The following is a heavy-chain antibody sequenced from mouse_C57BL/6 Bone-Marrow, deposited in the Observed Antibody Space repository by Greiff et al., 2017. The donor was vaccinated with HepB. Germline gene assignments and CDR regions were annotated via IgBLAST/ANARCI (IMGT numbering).Heavy chain of an antibody. CDR2: IWSDGST. D-gene: IGHD2-4*01. V-gene: IGHV2-6-1*01. Sequence: QVQLQQSGPGLVAPSQSLSITCTVSGFSLTSYGVHWVRQPPGKGLEWLVVIWSDGSTTYNSALKSRLSISKDNSKSQVFLKMNSLQTDDTAMYYCARHGGLRRGFYYAMDYWGQGTSVTVSS. J-gene: IGHJ4*01. CDR3: ARHGGLRRGFYYAMDY. CDR1: GFSLTSYG.